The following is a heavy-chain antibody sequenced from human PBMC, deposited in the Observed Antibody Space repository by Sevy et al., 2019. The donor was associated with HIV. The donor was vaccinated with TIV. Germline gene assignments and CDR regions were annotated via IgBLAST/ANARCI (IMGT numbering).Heavy chain of an antibody. CDR2: ISAYNGNT. D-gene: IGHD3-22*01. Sequence: ASVQVSCKASGYTFTSYGISWVRQAPGQGLEWMGWISAYNGNTNYAQQLQGRVTMTTDTSTSTAYMELRNLRSDDTAVDYCARDQDYYDSSGYRDFDYWGQGTLVTVSS. CDR3: ARDQDYYDSSGYRDFDY. V-gene: IGHV1-18*01. CDR1: GYTFTSYG. J-gene: IGHJ4*02.